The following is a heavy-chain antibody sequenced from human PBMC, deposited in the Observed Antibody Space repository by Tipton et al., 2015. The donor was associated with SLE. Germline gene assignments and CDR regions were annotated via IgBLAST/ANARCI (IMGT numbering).Heavy chain of an antibody. CDR3: ARQTDRGVIMIDY. Sequence: TLSLTCAVSGGSISSSSYYLGWIRQPPGKGLEWIGSIYYSGGTYYNPSLKSRVTISVDTSKNQFSLKLSSVTAADTAVYYCARQTDRGVIMIDYWGQGTLVTVSS. J-gene: IGHJ4*02. CDR2: IYYSGGT. V-gene: IGHV4-39*01. CDR1: GGSISSSSYY. D-gene: IGHD3-10*01.